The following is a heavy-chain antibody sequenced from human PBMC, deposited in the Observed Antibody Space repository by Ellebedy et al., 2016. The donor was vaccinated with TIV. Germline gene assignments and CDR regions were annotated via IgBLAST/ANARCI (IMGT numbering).Heavy chain of an antibody. CDR2: LYSSGRT. Sequence: PGGSLRLSCAAFGFTVSTNHMSWVRQAPGKGLEWVSVLYSSGRTSYADSVKGRFTISRDNSKDTLYLQMNGLRAADTAVYYCATLFSSNWFFDYWGQGTLVTVSS. V-gene: IGHV3-53*01. CDR1: GFTVSTNH. CDR3: ATLFSSNWFFDY. J-gene: IGHJ4*02. D-gene: IGHD6-13*01.